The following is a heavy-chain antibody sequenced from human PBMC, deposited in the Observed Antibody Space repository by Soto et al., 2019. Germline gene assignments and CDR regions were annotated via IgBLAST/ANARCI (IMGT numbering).Heavy chain of an antibody. D-gene: IGHD2-8*01. CDR2: ISGSGSTI. CDR3: ARGGVY. Sequence: GGSLRLSCEATGFTFSSHEMNWIRQTPGKRLEWIAKISGSGSTINYADSVKGRFTISRDNVQRTLHLQTDSLRVEDTGVYYCARGGVYWGRGTLVTVSS. V-gene: IGHV3-48*03. J-gene: IGHJ1*01. CDR1: GFTFSSHE.